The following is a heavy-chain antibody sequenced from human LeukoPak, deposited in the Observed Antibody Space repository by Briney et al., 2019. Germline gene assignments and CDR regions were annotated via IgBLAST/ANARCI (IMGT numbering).Heavy chain of an antibody. J-gene: IGHJ4*02. CDR2: ISGSGGST. CDR1: GLTFSSYA. V-gene: IGHV3-23*01. Sequence: GGSLRFSCAASGLTFSSYAMSWVRQAPGKGLEWVSAISGSGGSTYYADSVKGRFTISRDNSKNTLSLQMNSLRAEDTAVYYCAKGRGITMIVVINWVQGTLVTVSS. D-gene: IGHD3-22*01. CDR3: AKGRGITMIVVIN.